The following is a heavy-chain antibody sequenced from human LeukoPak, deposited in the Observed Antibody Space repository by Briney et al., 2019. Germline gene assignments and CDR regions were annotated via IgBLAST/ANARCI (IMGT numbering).Heavy chain of an antibody. D-gene: IGHD3-10*02. CDR1: GYTFTGYY. CDR2: INPNSGGT. CDR3: ARDPHDVGRPFDY. V-gene: IGHV1-2*04. Sequence: VASVKVSCKASGYTFTGYYMHWVRQAPGQGLEWMGWINPNSGGTNYAQKFQGWVTMTRDTSISTAYMELSRLRSDDTAVYYCARDPHDVGRPFDYWGQGTLVTVSS. J-gene: IGHJ4*02.